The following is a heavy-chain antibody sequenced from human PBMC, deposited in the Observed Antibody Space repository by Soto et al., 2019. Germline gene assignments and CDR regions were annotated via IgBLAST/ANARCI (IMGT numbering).Heavy chain of an antibody. CDR1: GYSFTSYW. V-gene: IGHV5-51*01. Sequence: PGESLKISCKGSGYSFTSYWIGWVRQMPGKGLEWMGIIYPGDANTRYSPSFEGQVTISTDKSITTAYLQWSSLKASDTAMYYCARRGTYSSGWDYWGQGTLVTVSS. CDR3: ARRGTYSSGWDY. J-gene: IGHJ4*02. CDR2: IYPGDANT. D-gene: IGHD6-19*01.